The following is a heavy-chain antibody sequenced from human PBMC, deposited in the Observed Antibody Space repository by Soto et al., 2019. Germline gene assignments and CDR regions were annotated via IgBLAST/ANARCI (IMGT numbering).Heavy chain of an antibody. Sequence: QVQLVQSGAEVKKPGASVKVSCKASGYTFTGYYMHWVRQAPGQGLEWMGWINPNSGGTNYAQKFQGWVTMTRDTSITSAYMELSRMRSDDTAVYYCARTRKVSIAAVGTYDDYYGMLVGGQGTTVTFSS. CDR1: GYTFTGYY. D-gene: IGHD6-13*01. CDR2: INPNSGGT. J-gene: IGHJ6*02. V-gene: IGHV1-2*04. CDR3: ARTRKVSIAAVGTYDDYYGMLV.